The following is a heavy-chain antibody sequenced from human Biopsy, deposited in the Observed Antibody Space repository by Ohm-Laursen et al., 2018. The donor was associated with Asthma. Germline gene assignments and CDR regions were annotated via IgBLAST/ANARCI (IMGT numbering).Heavy chain of an antibody. J-gene: IGHJ5*02. Sequence: SQTLSLTCPVSGGSINIGDYYRSWIRQHPVKGLEWIGYIYYSGSTYYNPSLKSRVSISLDTSKNQFSLSLTSVTAADTAVYYCARTTYGDDGFDPWGQGTLVTVSS. CDR1: GGSINIGDYY. CDR3: ARTTYGDDGFDP. CDR2: IYYSGST. V-gene: IGHV4-31*03. D-gene: IGHD4-17*01.